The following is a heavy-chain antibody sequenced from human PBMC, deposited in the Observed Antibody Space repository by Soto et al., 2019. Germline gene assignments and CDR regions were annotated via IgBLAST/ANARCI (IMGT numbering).Heavy chain of an antibody. Sequence: GGSLRLSCAASGFTFDDYAMHWVRQAPGKGLEWVSGISWNSGSIGYADSVKGRFTISRDNAKNSLYLQMNSLRAEDTALYYCAKASSGWYSYYYYMDVWGKGTTVTVSS. V-gene: IGHV3-9*01. J-gene: IGHJ6*03. CDR1: GFTFDDYA. CDR2: ISWNSGSI. CDR3: AKASSGWYSYYYYMDV. D-gene: IGHD6-19*01.